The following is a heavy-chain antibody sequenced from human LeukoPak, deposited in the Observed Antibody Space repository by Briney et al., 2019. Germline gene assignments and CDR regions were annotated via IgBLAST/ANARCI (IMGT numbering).Heavy chain of an antibody. J-gene: IGHJ4*02. CDR1: GFTFSSYG. V-gene: IGHV3-30*02. CDR3: ARGGFLDYFDY. CDR2: MRYDGSNR. D-gene: IGHD3-3*01. Sequence: GGSLRLSCAASGFTFSSYGMHWVRQAPGKGLEWVAFMRYDGSNRNYADSVKGRFTISRDNSKNTLYLQMNSLRAEDTAVYYCARGGFLDYFDYWGQGTLVTVSS.